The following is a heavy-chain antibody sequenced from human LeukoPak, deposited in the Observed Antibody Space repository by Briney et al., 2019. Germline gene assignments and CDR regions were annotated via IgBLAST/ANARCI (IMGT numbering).Heavy chain of an antibody. D-gene: IGHD3-3*01. Sequence: SETLSLTCTVSGGSISSSSYYWGWIRQPPGKGLEWIGSIYYGGSTYYNTSLKSRVTISVDTSKNQFSLKLSSVTAADTAVYYCASQYYDFWSGYYGWRQGTLLTVSS. V-gene: IGHV4-39*01. CDR1: GGSISSSSYY. CDR3: ASQYYDFWSGYYG. J-gene: IGHJ4*02. CDR2: IYYGGST.